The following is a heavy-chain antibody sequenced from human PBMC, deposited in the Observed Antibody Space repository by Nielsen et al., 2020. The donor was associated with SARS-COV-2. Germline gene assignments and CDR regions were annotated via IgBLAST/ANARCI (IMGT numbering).Heavy chain of an antibody. D-gene: IGHD3-10*01. Sequence: SETLSLTCTVSGYSISNDYYWGWIRQSPGKGLEWIGNIYHSGSTFYNPSLKSRVIISVDTSKTQFSLKLRSVTAADTAVYYCARVISPGSGSYRWFDPWGQGTLVTVSS. V-gene: IGHV4-38-2*02. CDR3: ARVISPGSGSYRWFDP. CDR1: GYSISNDYY. CDR2: IYHSGST. J-gene: IGHJ5*02.